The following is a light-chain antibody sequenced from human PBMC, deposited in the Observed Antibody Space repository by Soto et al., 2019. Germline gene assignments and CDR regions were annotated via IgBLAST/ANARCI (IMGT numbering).Light chain of an antibody. CDR1: QSISNH. CDR3: HQRQSWPRT. V-gene: IGKV1-39*01. Sequence: DIQMTQSPSSLSASVEDRVIITCRASQSISNHLNWYQQKPGKAPELLIYAASSLESGVPSRFSGSGSGTDFTLTISSLAPEDFAIYYCHQRQSWPRTFGQGTKVDIK. CDR2: AAS. J-gene: IGKJ1*01.